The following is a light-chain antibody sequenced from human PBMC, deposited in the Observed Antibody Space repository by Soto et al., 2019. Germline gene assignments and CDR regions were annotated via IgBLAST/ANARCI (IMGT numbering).Light chain of an antibody. V-gene: IGLV2-23*02. J-gene: IGLJ2*01. CDR2: EVT. Sequence: QSALTQPASVPGSPGQSITISCTGTSSDVGSYDIVAWYQQHTGTAPKLVIYEVTKRPSGVSNRFSGSKSGNTASLTISGLQAEDEADYYCWSYAASGTLVFGGGTKLTVL. CDR3: WSYAASGTLV. CDR1: SSDVGSYDI.